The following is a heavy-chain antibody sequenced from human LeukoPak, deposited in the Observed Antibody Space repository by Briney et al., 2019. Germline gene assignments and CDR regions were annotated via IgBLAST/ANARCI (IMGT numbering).Heavy chain of an antibody. D-gene: IGHD2/OR15-2a*01. CDR3: SRALVVTTTLD. J-gene: IGHJ1*01. CDR1: GDSINVTNYC. CDR2: IFYGGRT. V-gene: IGHV4-39*02. Sequence: SETLSLTCVVSGDSINVTNYCCASIRQPPGKGLEWIGSIFYGGRTYYNPSLKSRVTISTDTSKNQFSLKLTSVTAADTAVYYGSRALVVTTTLDCGEGTLVTVSS.